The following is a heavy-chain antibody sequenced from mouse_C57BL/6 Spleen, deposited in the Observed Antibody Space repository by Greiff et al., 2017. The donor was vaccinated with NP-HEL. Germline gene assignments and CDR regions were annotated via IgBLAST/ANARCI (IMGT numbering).Heavy chain of an antibody. CDR3: ARGPGWYFDV. CDR2: IYPGSGNT. Sequence: VQLQQSGAELVRPGASVKLSCKASGYTFTDYYINWVKQRPGQGLEWIARIYPGSGNTYYNEKFKGKATLTAEKSSSTAYMQLSSLTSEDSAVYFCARGPGWYFDVWGTGTTVTVSS. V-gene: IGHV1-76*01. J-gene: IGHJ1*03. CDR1: GYTFTDYY.